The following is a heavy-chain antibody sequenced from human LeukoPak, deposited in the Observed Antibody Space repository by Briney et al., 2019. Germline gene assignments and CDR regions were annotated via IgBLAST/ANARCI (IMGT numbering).Heavy chain of an antibody. V-gene: IGHV4-4*02. J-gene: IGHJ1*01. Sequence: PSETLSLTCAVSGGSISSSNWWSWVRQPPVKGLEWIGEIYHSGSTNYNPSLKSRVTISVDKSKNQFSLKLSSVTAADTAVYYCARDCNAMGPGAEYFQHWGQGTLVTVSS. D-gene: IGHD5-18*01. CDR2: IYHSGST. CDR1: GGSISSSNW. CDR3: ARDCNAMGPGAEYFQH.